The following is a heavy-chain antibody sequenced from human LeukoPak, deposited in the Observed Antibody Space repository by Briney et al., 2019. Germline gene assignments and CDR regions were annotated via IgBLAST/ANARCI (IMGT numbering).Heavy chain of an antibody. CDR3: AREGRYCSSTSCYQDYYYYYMDV. CDR2: IIPIFGTA. CDR1: GGTFSSYA. Sequence: SVKVSCKASGGTFSSYAISWVRQAPGQGLEWMGGIIPIFGTANYAQKFQGRVTITADESTSTAYMELSSLRSEDTAVYYCAREGRYCSSTSCYQDYYYYYMDVWGKGTTVTVSS. D-gene: IGHD2-2*01. J-gene: IGHJ6*03. V-gene: IGHV1-69*01.